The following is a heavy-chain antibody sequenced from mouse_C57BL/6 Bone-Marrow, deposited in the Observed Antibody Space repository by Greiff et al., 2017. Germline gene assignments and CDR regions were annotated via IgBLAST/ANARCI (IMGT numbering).Heavy chain of an antibody. J-gene: IGHJ3*01. CDR1: GYTFTSYW. Sequence: QVQLQQPGAELVRPGTSVKLSCKASGYTFTSYWMHWVKQRPGQGLEWIGVIDPSDSYTNYNQKFKGKATLTVDTSSSTAYMQLSSLTSEDSAVYYCAREFGDSFAYWGQGTLVTVSA. CDR2: IDPSDSYT. CDR3: AREFGDSFAY. V-gene: IGHV1-59*01.